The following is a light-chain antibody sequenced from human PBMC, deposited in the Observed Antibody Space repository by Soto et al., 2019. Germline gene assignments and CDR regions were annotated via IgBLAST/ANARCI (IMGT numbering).Light chain of an antibody. CDR3: QLSQQRSSWPPIA. CDR2: DAS. V-gene: IGKV3-11*01. Sequence: DIVLTQSPATLSLSPGNRVTLSCRANERISHSLAWYQQRPGQAPRILIYDASFRATGIPERFSGSGSGTDFTLSISSLEPEEFAVYYCQLSQQRSSWPPIAFGQGTRLDLK. CDR1: ERISHS. J-gene: IGKJ5*01.